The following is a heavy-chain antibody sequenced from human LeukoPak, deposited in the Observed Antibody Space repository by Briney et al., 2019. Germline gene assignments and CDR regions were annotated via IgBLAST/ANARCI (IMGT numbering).Heavy chain of an antibody. D-gene: IGHD2-2*01. CDR1: GGTFSSYA. CDR2: IIPILGIA. V-gene: IGHV1-69*04. J-gene: IGHJ6*03. CDR3: ARDFTYCSSTSCSIYYYMDV. Sequence: ASVKVSCKASGGTFSSYAISWVRQAPGQGLEWMGRIIPILGIANYAQKFQGRVTITADKSTSTAYMELSSLRSEDTAVYYCARDFTYCSSTSCSIYYYMDVWGKGTTVTVSS.